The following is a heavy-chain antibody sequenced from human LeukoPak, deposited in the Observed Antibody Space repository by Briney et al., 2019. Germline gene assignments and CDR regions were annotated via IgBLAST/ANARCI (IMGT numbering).Heavy chain of an antibody. CDR2: IYYSGST. D-gene: IGHD5-18*01. CDR1: GGSISSSSYY. J-gene: IGHJ4*02. V-gene: IGHV4-39*07. CDR3: ARGVVEDTAMGREEYYFDY. Sequence: SETLSLTCTVSGGSISSSSYYWGWIRQPPGKGLEWIGSIYYSGSTYYNPSLKSRVTISVDTSKNQFSPKLSSVTAADTAVYYCARGVVEDTAMGREEYYFDYWGQGTLVTVSS.